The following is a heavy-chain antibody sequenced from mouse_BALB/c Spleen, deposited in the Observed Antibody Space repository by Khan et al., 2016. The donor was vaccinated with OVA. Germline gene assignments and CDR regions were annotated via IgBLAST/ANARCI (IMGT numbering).Heavy chain of an antibody. Sequence: QVQLKESGPEPVRPGASVKISCKGSGYTFADSGMHWVRQSHAKSLEWIGVISTYYGNIKYNQKFEGRATMTVDKSSSTAYLELARMTSEDSAVYFCIRDGIAKCANWGQGTMVTVSA. V-gene: IGHV1S137*01. D-gene: IGHD1-3*01. CDR2: ISTYYGNI. CDR1: GYTFADSG. CDR3: IRDGIAKCAN. J-gene: IGHJ3*01.